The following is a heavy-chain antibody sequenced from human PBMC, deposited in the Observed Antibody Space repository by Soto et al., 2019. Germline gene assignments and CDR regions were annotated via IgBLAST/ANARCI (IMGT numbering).Heavy chain of an antibody. CDR3: ARDRGWGGFDY. Sequence: QVQLVESGGGVVQPGRSLRLSCAASGFTFSSYGMHWVRQAPGKGLEWVAVIWYDGSNKYYADSVKGRLTITRDNSKNTLNLQMNSLRAEDTAVYYCARDRGWGGFDYWGQGTLVTVSS. D-gene: IGHD3-10*01. CDR2: IWYDGSNK. CDR1: GFTFSSYG. V-gene: IGHV3-33*01. J-gene: IGHJ4*02.